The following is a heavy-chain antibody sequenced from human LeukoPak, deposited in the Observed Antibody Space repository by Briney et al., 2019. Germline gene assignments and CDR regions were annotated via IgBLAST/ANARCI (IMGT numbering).Heavy chain of an antibody. Sequence: PSETLSLTCTVSGGSISSSSYYWGWIRQPPGKGLEWIGNIYYSGSTYYNPSLKSRVTISVDTSKNQFSLKLSSVTAADTAVNYCARIYGDLTREFDYWGQGTLVTVSS. J-gene: IGHJ4*02. D-gene: IGHD4-17*01. CDR3: ARIYGDLTREFDY. V-gene: IGHV4-39*07. CDR1: GGSISSSSYY. CDR2: IYYSGST.